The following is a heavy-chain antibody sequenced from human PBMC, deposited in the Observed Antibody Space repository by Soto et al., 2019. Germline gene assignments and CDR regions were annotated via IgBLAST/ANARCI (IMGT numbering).Heavy chain of an antibody. V-gene: IGHV4-59*01. D-gene: IGHD5-18*01. CDR3: ARAPQGIQLWTPPYYYYGMDV. Sequence: PSETLSLTCTVSGGSISSYYWSWIRQPPGKGLEWIGYIYYSGSTNYNPSLKSRVTISVDTSKNQFSLKLSSVTAADTAVYYCARAPQGIQLWTPPYYYYGMDVWGQGTTVTVSS. CDR1: GGSISSYY. J-gene: IGHJ6*02. CDR2: IYYSGST.